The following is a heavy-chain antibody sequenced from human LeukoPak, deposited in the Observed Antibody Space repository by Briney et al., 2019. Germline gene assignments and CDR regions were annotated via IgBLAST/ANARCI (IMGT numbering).Heavy chain of an antibody. CDR3: PVSPTGYVWGSYRYQGFDY. Sequence: PGRSLRLSCAASGFTFSSYAMHWVRQAPGKGLEWVAVISYDGSNKYYTDSVKGRFTISRDNSKNTLYLQMNSLRAEDTAVYYCPVSPTGYVWGSYRYQGFDYWGQGTLVTVSS. V-gene: IGHV3-30*04. CDR1: GFTFSSYA. D-gene: IGHD3-16*02. CDR2: ISYDGSNK. J-gene: IGHJ4*02.